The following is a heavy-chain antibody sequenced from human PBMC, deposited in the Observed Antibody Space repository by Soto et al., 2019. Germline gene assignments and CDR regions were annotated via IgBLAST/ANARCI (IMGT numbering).Heavy chain of an antibody. J-gene: IGHJ4*02. D-gene: IGHD4-17*01. CDR2: VWYDGSNK. CDR1: GFSFSSYG. CDR3: ARTDGDPYYFDY. Sequence: QVPLVESGGGVVQPGKSLRLSCAASGFSFSSYGMHWVRQAPGKGLEWVAVVWYDGSNKFYADSVKGRFTISRDNSKNTLYLQMNSLRAEDTAVYYCARTDGDPYYFDYWGQGTLVTVSS. V-gene: IGHV3-33*01.